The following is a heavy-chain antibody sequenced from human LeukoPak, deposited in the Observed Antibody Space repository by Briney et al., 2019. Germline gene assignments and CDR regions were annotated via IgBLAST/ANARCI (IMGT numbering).Heavy chain of an antibody. CDR1: GGTFSSYV. D-gene: IGHD2/OR15-2a*01. CDR2: IIPILGIA. CDR3: ARISTSSPSDH. Sequence: GASVKVSCKASGGTFSSYVISWVRQAPGQGLEWMGRIIPILGIANYAQKFQGRVTITADKSTSTAYMELSSLRSEDTAVYYCARISTSSPSDHWGQGTLVTVSS. V-gene: IGHV1-69*04. J-gene: IGHJ4*02.